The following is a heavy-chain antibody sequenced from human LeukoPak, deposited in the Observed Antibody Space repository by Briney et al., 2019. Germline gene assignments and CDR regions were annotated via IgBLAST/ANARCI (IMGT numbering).Heavy chain of an antibody. Sequence: PGGSLRLSCAASGFTFSSYAMSWVRQAPGKGLEWVSAISGSGGSTYYADSVKGRFTISRDNSKNTLYLQMNSLRAEDTAVYYRAKDGIGYCTNGVCRYNWFDPWGQGTLVTVSS. CDR1: GFTFSSYA. CDR3: AKDGIGYCTNGVCRYNWFDP. CDR2: ISGSGGST. J-gene: IGHJ5*02. V-gene: IGHV3-23*01. D-gene: IGHD2-8*01.